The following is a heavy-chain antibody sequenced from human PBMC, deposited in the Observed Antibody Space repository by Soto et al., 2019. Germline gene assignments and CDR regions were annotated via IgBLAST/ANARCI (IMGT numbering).Heavy chain of an antibody. CDR2: IYHGGGT. CDR3: ARSQWDYDILTGRLWGAFDI. Sequence: QLQLQESGSGLVKPSQTLSLTCAVSGGSISSGGYSWSWIRLSPGKGLESIGNIYHGGGTYYNPSLKSRVTISVDKSKNQFSLTLSSVTAADTAVYYCARSQWDYDILTGRLWGAFDIWGQGTMVTVS. CDR1: GGSISSGGYS. J-gene: IGHJ3*02. V-gene: IGHV4-30-2*06. D-gene: IGHD3-9*01.